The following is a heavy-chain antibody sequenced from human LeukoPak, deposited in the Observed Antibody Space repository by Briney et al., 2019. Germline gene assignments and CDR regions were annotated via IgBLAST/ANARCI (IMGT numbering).Heavy chain of an antibody. CDR1: GFTFSSYA. CDR2: ISSNGGST. V-gene: IGHV3-64D*09. D-gene: IGHD3-10*01. Sequence: GGSLRLSCSASGFTFSSYAMHWVRQAPGKGLECVSAISSNGGSTYYADSVKGRFTISRDNSKNTLYLQMSSLRAEDTAVYYCVKDRYIRYGSGSCPYYFDYWGQGTLVTVSS. CDR3: VKDRYIRYGSGSCPYYFDY. J-gene: IGHJ4*02.